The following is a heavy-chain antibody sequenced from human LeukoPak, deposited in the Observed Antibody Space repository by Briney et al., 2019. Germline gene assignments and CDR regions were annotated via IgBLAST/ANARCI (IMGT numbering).Heavy chain of an antibody. CDR1: GGSISSSNYY. J-gene: IGHJ4*02. Sequence: SETLSLTCTVSGGSISSSNYYWGWIHQPPGKGLEWIGSIYYSGSSYYNPSLKSRVTISVDTSKNQFSLKLTSVTAADTAVYYCARDRALGGDPYYFDYWGQGTLVTVSS. CDR3: ARDRALGGDPYYFDY. V-gene: IGHV4-39*07. CDR2: IYYSGSS. D-gene: IGHD2-21*02.